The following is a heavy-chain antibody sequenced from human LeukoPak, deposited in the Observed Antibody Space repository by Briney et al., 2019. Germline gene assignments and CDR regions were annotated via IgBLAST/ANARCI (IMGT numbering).Heavy chain of an antibody. J-gene: IGHJ4*02. CDR2: INHSGST. V-gene: IGHV4-34*01. CDR1: GGSFSGYY. Sequence: SETLSLTCAVYGGSFSGYYWSWIRQPPGKGLEWIGEINHSGSTNYNPSLKSRVTISVDTSKNQFSLKLSSVTPADTAVYYSARGHLRYSSSYLYYFDYWGQGTLVTVSS. D-gene: IGHD6-13*01. CDR3: ARGHLRYSSSYLYYFDY.